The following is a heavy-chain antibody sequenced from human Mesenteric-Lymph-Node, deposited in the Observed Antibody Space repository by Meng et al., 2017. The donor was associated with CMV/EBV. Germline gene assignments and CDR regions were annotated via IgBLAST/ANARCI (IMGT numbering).Heavy chain of an antibody. CDR1: GFTFSNYY. Sequence: GGSLRLSCAASGFTFSNYYMTWARQVPGKGLEWVANIKEDGSEMRYVDSVKGRFTISRDNAQNSLYLHMNSLRVEDTAVYYCARGGRHSSSFYYWFDPWGQGTLVTVSS. CDR2: IKEDGSEM. CDR3: ARGGRHSSSFYYWFDP. J-gene: IGHJ5*02. V-gene: IGHV3-7*01. D-gene: IGHD6-13*01.